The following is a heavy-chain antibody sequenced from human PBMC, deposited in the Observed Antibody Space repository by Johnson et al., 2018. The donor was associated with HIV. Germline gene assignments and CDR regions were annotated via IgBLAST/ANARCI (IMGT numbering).Heavy chain of an antibody. CDR3: ARDSTPWGGDYVAYAFDI. J-gene: IGHJ3*02. Sequence: VQLVESGGGVVQPGRSLGLSCAASGFIFSSYSMHWVRQAPGKGLEWVAVISGSGGSTYYADSVKGRFTISRDNSKNSLYLQMNSLRAEDTALYYCARDSTPWGGDYVAYAFDIWGRGTMVTVSS. V-gene: IGHV3-23*04. CDR2: ISGSGGST. CDR1: GFIFSSYS. D-gene: IGHD4-17*01.